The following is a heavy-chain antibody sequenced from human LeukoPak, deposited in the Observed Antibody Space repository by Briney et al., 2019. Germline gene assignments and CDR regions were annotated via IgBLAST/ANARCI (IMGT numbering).Heavy chain of an antibody. CDR1: GYTFTGYY. CDR2: INPNSGGT. Sequence: ASVKVSCKASGYTFTGYYMHWVRQAPGQGLEWMGWINPNSGGTNYAQKFQGRVTMTRDTSISTAYMELSRLRSDDTAVYYCAKHSSTSQAHYYYYMDVWGKGTTVTVSS. CDR3: AKHSSTSQAHYYYYMDV. J-gene: IGHJ6*03. D-gene: IGHD2-2*01. V-gene: IGHV1-2*02.